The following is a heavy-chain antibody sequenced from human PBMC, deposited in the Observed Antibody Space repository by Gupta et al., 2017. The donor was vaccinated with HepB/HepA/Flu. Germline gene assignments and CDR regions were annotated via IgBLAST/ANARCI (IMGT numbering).Heavy chain of an antibody. J-gene: IGHJ4*02. V-gene: IGHV3-7*01. Sequence: EVQLVESGGGLVQPGGSLRLSCAASGFIYSNHWMSWVRQTPGKGLEWVASIKRDGSDISYVDSVRGRFTISRDNAKSSLYLQINSLRAEDTAVYFCARGPNYGDRTDYFDYWGQGTLGTVSS. CDR3: ARGPNYGDRTDYFDY. CDR2: IKRDGSDI. D-gene: IGHD4/OR15-4a*01. CDR1: GFIYSNHW.